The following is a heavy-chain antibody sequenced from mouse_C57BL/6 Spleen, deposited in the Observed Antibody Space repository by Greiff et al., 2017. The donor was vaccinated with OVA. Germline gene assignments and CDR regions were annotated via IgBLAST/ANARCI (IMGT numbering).Heavy chain of an antibody. CDR3: ARLVYDYDGAWFAY. CDR2: ILPGSGST. CDR1: GYTFTSYG. D-gene: IGHD2-4*01. J-gene: IGHJ3*01. V-gene: IGHV1-81*01. Sequence: QVQLQQSGAELARPGASVKLSCKASGYTFTSYGISWVKQRTGQGLEWIGEILPGSGSTNYNEKFKGKATFTADTSSNTAYMQLSSLTTEDSAIYYCARLVYDYDGAWFAYWGQGTLVTVSA.